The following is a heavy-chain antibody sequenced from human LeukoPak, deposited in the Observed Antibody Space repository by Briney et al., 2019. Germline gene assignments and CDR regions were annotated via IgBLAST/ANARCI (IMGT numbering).Heavy chain of an antibody. CDR2: TYSGVTT. D-gene: IGHD3-10*01. CDR1: GFTISSNY. Sequence: GVSLRLSCAASGFTISSNYMSWVGQAPGKGLEWVSVTYSGVTTYYADSVKGRFTISRDNSKNTLYLQMNSLRAEDTAVYYCASYDYYGSGSFWDYWGQGTLVTVSS. CDR3: ASYDYYGSGSFWDY. V-gene: IGHV3-66*01. J-gene: IGHJ4*02.